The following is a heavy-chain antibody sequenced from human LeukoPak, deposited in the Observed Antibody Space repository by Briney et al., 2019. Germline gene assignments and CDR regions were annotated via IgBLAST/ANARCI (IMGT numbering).Heavy chain of an antibody. D-gene: IGHD2-2*01. J-gene: IGHJ4*02. CDR1: GFTFSSYA. Sequence: GGSLRLSCAASGFTFSSYAMHWVRQAPGKGLEYVSDISSNGGSTYYANSVKGRFTISRDNSKNTLYLQMGSLGAEDMAVYYCARGEEVLGYCSSTSCYAFDYWGQGTLVTVSS. CDR2: ISSNGGST. CDR3: ARGEEVLGYCSSTSCYAFDY. V-gene: IGHV3-64*01.